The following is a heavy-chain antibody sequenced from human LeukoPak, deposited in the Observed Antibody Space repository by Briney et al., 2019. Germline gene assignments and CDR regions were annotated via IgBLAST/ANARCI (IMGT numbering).Heavy chain of an antibody. Sequence: SETLSLSCTVPGASISSYYWSWLRQPPGKGLEWIGYIYTSGSTNYNPSLKSRVTISVDTSKNQFSLKLSSVTAADTAVYYCAREMTTKHNLFDPWGQGTLVTVSS. V-gene: IGHV4-4*09. J-gene: IGHJ5*02. D-gene: IGHD4-11*01. CDR3: AREMTTKHNLFDP. CDR2: IYTSGST. CDR1: GASISSYY.